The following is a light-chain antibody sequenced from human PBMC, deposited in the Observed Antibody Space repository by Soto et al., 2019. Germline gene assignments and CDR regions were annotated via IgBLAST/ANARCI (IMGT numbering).Light chain of an antibody. CDR3: QQCCSPPPYT. J-gene: IGKJ2*01. Sequence: IQMTQSPSSLSASVGDTVTIACRASQSISTYLNWYQQKPGKAPRLLIYAASDLQTGVPSRFSGSGSGTDFTLTISSLQPEDFATYYCQQCCSPPPYTFGQGTKLEMK. CDR2: AAS. CDR1: QSISTY. V-gene: IGKV1-39*01.